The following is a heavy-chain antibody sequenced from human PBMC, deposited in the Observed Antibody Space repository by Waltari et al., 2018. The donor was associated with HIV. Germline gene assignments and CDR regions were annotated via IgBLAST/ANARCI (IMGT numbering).Heavy chain of an antibody. Sequence: EVQLLQSGAEVKKPGDSLKISCEASGYSFTTYWIGWVRQMPGKGLEWMGIIYPGDSDTGYSPSFQGQVTISADKSISTAYLQWSSLKASDTAMYYCARGPAVADFDYWGQGTLVTVSS. D-gene: IGHD6-19*01. CDR3: ARGPAVADFDY. J-gene: IGHJ4*02. CDR2: IYPGDSDT. CDR1: GYSFTTYW. V-gene: IGHV5-51*03.